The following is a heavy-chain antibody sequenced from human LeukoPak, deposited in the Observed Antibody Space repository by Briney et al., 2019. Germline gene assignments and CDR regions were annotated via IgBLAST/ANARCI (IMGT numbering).Heavy chain of an antibody. Sequence: PGGSLRLSCAASGFTFSLYWMSWVRQAPGKGLEWVANINQDGSEKHYVDSVKGRFTISRDNAKNSLYLQMNSLRAEDTAVYYCARLDYYFDYWGQGTLVTVSS. CDR2: INQDGSEK. CDR1: GFTFSLYW. J-gene: IGHJ4*02. D-gene: IGHD3/OR15-3a*01. V-gene: IGHV3-7*01. CDR3: ARLDYYFDY.